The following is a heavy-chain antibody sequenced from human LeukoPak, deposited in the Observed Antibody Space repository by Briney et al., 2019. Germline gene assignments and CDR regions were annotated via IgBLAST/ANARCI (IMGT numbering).Heavy chain of an antibody. CDR1: GFTFSSYW. CDR3: ARSPPRGREGY. J-gene: IGHJ4*02. CDR2: IKQDGSEK. D-gene: IGHD5-24*01. Sequence: GGSLRLSCAASGFTFSSYWMSWDRQAPGKGLEWVANIKQDGSEKYYVDSVKGRFTISRDNAKNSLYLQMNSLRAEDTAVYYCARSPPRGREGYWGQGTLVTVSS. V-gene: IGHV3-7*03.